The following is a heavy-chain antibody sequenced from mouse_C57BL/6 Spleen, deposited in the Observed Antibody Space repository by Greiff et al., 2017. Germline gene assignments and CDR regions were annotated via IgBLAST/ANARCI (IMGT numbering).Heavy chain of an antibody. CDR3: ARSLYYGSRGYYAMDY. V-gene: IGHV1-82*01. Sequence: QVQLQQSGPELVKPGASVKISCKASGYAFSSSWMNWVKQRPGKGLEWIGRIYPGDGDTNYNGKFKGKATLTADKSSSTAYMQLSSLTSEDSAVYFCARSLYYGSRGYYAMDYWGQGTSVTVSS. CDR2: IYPGDGDT. J-gene: IGHJ4*01. CDR1: GYAFSSSW. D-gene: IGHD1-1*01.